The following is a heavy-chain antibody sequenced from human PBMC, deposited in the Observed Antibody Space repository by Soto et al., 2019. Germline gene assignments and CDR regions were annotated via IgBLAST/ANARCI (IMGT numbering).Heavy chain of an antibody. D-gene: IGHD6-19*01. CDR1: GYTFTGYY. CDR2: INPNSGGT. CDR3: AREKKYSSGWVRAGPNDAFDI. J-gene: IGHJ3*02. V-gene: IGHV1-2*04. Sequence: QVQLVQSGAEVKKPGASVKVSCKASGYTFTGYYMHWVRQAPGQGLEWMGWINPNSGGTNYAQKFQGWVTMTRDTSISTAYMELSRLRSDDTAVYYCAREKKYSSGWVRAGPNDAFDIWGQGTMVTVSS.